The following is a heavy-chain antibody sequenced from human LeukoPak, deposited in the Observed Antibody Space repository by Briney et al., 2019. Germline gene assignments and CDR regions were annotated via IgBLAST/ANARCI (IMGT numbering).Heavy chain of an antibody. CDR1: GFTFRTYA. Sequence: GGSLRLSCAASGFTFRTYAMTWVRQAPGKGLEWVSLISVSGGSIYYADSVKGRFTISRDNSKNTLSLQMNSLRAEDMAVYYCAKDVGAAANYYDHWGQGTLVTVSS. D-gene: IGHD1-26*01. V-gene: IGHV3-23*01. J-gene: IGHJ4*02. CDR2: ISVSGGSI. CDR3: AKDVGAAANYYDH.